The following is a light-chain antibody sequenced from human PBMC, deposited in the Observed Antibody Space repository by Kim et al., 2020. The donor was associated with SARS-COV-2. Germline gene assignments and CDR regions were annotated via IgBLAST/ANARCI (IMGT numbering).Light chain of an antibody. Sequence: SITSSCTGNSSDVGSYNYVSWYQQHPGKAPKLMIYDVSNRPSGVSNRFSGSKSGNTASLTISGLQAEDEADYYCSSYTSSSTSYVFGTGTKVTVL. CDR1: SSDVGSYNY. CDR2: DVS. J-gene: IGLJ1*01. CDR3: SSYTSSSTSYV. V-gene: IGLV2-14*03.